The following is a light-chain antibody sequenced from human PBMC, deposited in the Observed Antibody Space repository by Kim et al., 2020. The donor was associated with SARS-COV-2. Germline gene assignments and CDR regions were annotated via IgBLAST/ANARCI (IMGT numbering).Light chain of an antibody. Sequence: IQMTQSPSSLSASVGDRVTIACRASQSISNYLNWYQQRPGKAPKVLIYAASILQSGVPLRFSGSGSGTDFTLTISGLQPEDFATYYCQQSYSNPPEYTFGQGTKLEI. CDR2: AAS. J-gene: IGKJ2*01. CDR3: QQSYSNPPEYT. V-gene: IGKV1-39*01. CDR1: QSISNY.